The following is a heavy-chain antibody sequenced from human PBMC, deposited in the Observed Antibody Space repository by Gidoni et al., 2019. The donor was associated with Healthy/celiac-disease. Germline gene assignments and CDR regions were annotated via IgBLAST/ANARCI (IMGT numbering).Heavy chain of an antibody. D-gene: IGHD5-12*01. Sequence: EVQLVESGGGLIQPGGSLRLSCAASGFTVSSHYMSWVRQAPGKGLEWVSVSYSGGSTYYADSVKGRFTISRDNSKNTLYLQMNSLRAEDTAVYYCARARDGYKYYFDYWGQGTLVTVSS. CDR1: GFTVSSHY. CDR3: ARARDGYKYYFDY. V-gene: IGHV3-53*01. J-gene: IGHJ4*02. CDR2: SYSGGST.